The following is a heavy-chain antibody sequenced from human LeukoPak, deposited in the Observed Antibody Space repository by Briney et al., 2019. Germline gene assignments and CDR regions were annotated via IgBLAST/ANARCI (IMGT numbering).Heavy chain of an antibody. CDR2: VSTNGNT. CDR1: GGSISSYY. CDR3: ARHWPPYDINGYYYSIDY. J-gene: IGHJ4*02. Sequence: SETLSLTCSVSGGSISSYYWSWIRQPPGNGLEWIGYVSTNGNTYYNPSLKSRVTISVDTSKTQFSLRLSSVTAADTAVYYCARHWPPYDINGYYYSIDYWGQGILVTVSS. V-gene: IGHV4-4*08. D-gene: IGHD3-22*01.